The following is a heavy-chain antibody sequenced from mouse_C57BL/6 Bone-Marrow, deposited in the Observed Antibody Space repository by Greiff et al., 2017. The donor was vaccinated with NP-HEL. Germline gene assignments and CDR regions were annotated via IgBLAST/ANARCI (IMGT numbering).Heavy chain of an antibody. Sequence: QVQLKESGAELVRPGTSVKVSCKASGYAFTNYLIEWVKQRPGQGLEWIGVINPGSGGTNYNEKFKGKATLTADNSSSTAYMQLRSLTSADSAVFFCACYYGSGFGYWGQGTVVTVSA. CDR3: ACYYGSGFGY. D-gene: IGHD1-1*01. CDR1: GYAFTNYL. CDR2: INPGSGGT. J-gene: IGHJ3*01. V-gene: IGHV1-54*01.